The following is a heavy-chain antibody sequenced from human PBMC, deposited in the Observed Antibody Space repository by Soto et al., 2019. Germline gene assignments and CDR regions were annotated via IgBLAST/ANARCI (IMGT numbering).Heavy chain of an antibody. CDR3: ARHYDILTGYYHWFDP. V-gene: IGHV4-34*01. CDR1: GGSFSGYY. CDR2: INHSGST. D-gene: IGHD3-9*01. J-gene: IGHJ5*02. Sequence: TLSLTCAVYGGSFSGYYWSWIRQPPGKGLEWIGEINHSGSTNYNPSLKSRVTISVDTSKNQFSLKLSSVTAADTAVYYCARHYDILTGYYHWFDPWGQGTLVTVSS.